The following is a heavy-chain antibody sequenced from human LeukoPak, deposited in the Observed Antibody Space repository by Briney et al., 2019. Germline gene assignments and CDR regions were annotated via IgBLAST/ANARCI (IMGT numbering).Heavy chain of an antibody. Sequence: PSETMSLTCPVSGGSISSNYWSWIRQPPGKGLGWIGSIYYSGSTNYNPSIEGPVTISVDTSKNQFSLKLSSVTAADTAVYYCARDGYSSSSELGYWGQGTLVTVS. V-gene: IGHV4-59*01. CDR1: GGSISSNY. CDR2: IYYSGST. D-gene: IGHD6-6*01. J-gene: IGHJ4*02. CDR3: ARDGYSSSSELGY.